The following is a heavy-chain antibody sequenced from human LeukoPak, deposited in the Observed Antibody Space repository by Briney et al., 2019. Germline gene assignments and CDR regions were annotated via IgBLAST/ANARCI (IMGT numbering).Heavy chain of an antibody. J-gene: IGHJ4*02. CDR3: ARASCTNGVCTTNFDY. V-gene: IGHV1-2*02. D-gene: IGHD2-8*01. CDR2: INPNSGGT. CDR1: GYTFTRYY. Sequence: GASVKVSCKASGYTFTRYYMHWVRQAPGQGLEWMGWINPNSGGTNYAQKFQGRVTMTRDTSISTAYMELSRLRSDDTAVYYCARASCTNGVCTTNFDYWGQGTLVTVSS.